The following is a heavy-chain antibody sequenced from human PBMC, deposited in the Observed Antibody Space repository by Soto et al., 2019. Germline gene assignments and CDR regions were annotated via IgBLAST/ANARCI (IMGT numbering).Heavy chain of an antibody. Sequence: GGALRLSCAPSGFTFINVWMNWVRQAPGKGLQWVGRIKSKIDGETIDYAAPVKGRFTISRNDSKNTLYLQMNSLKIEDTDVYYCISLKYDMDVWGQGTTVTVSS. V-gene: IGHV3-15*07. J-gene: IGHJ6*02. CDR2: IKSKIDGETI. CDR3: ISLKYDMDV. CDR1: GFTFINVW.